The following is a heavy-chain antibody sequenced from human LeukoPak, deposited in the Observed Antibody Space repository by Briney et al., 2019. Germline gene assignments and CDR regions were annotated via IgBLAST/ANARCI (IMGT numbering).Heavy chain of an antibody. D-gene: IGHD3-22*01. CDR2: IYSGGST. Sequence: AGGSLRLSCAASGFTVSSNYMSWVRQAPGKGLEWVSVIYSGGSTYYADSVKGRFTISRDNSKNTLYLQMNSLRAEDTAVYYCARVGITMIVVVHFDYWGQGTLVTVSS. CDR1: GFTVSSNY. J-gene: IGHJ4*02. CDR3: ARVGITMIVVVHFDY. V-gene: IGHV3-66*01.